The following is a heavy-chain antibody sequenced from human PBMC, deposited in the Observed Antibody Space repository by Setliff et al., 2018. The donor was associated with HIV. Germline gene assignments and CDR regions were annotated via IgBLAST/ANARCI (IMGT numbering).Heavy chain of an antibody. V-gene: IGHV4-59*08. CDR1: GGSISSYY. D-gene: IGHD6-19*01. J-gene: IGHJ4*02. CDR2: IYYSGST. Sequence: SETLSLTCTVSGGSISSYYWSWIRQPPGKGLEWIGYIYYSGSTNYNPSLKSRVTISVDTSKNQSSLRLSSVTAADTAVYYCIIAYSSGWLAPMGFDSWGQGTLVTVSS. CDR3: IIAYSSGWLAPMGFDS.